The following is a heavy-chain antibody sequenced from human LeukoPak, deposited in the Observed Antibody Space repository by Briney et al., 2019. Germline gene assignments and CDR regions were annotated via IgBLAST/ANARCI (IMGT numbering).Heavy chain of an antibody. V-gene: IGHV1-2*02. CDR2: INPNSGGT. CDR1: GYTFTGYY. D-gene: IGHD3-22*01. Sequence: ASVKVSCKASGYTFTGYYMHWVRQAPGQGLEWMGWINPNSGGTNYAQKFQGRGTMTRDTSISTAYMELSRLRSDDTAVYYCARVKNYYDSSGYLYYFDYWGQGTLVTVSS. CDR3: ARVKNYYDSSGYLYYFDY. J-gene: IGHJ4*02.